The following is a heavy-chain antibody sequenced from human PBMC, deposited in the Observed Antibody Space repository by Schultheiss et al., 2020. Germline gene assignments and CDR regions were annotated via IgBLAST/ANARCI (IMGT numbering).Heavy chain of an antibody. D-gene: IGHD3-3*01. J-gene: IGHJ5*02. CDR2: MNPNSGNT. CDR3: ARGIFGVVILSHKTKNWFDP. CDR1: GSTFTSYD. V-gene: IGHV1-8*01. Sequence: ASVKVSFKASGSTFTSYDINWVRQATGQGLEWMGWMNPNSGNTGYAQKFQGRVTMTRNTSISTAYMELSSLRSEDTAVYYCARGIFGVVILSHKTKNWFDPWGQGTLVTVSS.